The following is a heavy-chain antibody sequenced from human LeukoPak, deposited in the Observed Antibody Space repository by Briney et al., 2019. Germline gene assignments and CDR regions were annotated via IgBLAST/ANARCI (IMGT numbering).Heavy chain of an antibody. CDR1: GGSVTSTNW. D-gene: IGHD3-16*02. V-gene: IGHV4-4*02. CDR2: VHINGNT. CDR3: AREGGPYRPLDY. Sequence: SETLSLTCGVSGGSVTSTNWWTWIRQPPGKGLEWIGEVHINGNTNYNPALYGRVTMSVDTSDNHVSLKLTSLTAADTAVYFCAREGGPYRPLDYSGQGTLVTVTS. J-gene: IGHJ4*02.